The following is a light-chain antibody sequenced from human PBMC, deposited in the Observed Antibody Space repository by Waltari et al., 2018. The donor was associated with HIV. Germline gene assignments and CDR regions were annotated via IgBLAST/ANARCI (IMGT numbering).Light chain of an antibody. V-gene: IGLV2-8*01. J-gene: IGLJ2*01. CDR2: DVN. CDR3: TSYGGRNNRVL. CDR1: RSDIGDYSY. Sequence: QSALTQPPSASGSPEQSVTISCTGTRSDIGDYSYVSWYQQHPGKAPKLLIYDVNKRPSGLPDRFSGSKSGDTASLTVSGLQAEDEADYYCTSYGGRNNRVLFGGGTRLTVL.